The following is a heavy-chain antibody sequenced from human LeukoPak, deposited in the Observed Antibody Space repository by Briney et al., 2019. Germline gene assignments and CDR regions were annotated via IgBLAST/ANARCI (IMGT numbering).Heavy chain of an antibody. V-gene: IGHV4-34*01. CDR3: ARGRWKVGATRWFDP. D-gene: IGHD1-26*01. Sequence: SETLSLTCAVYGGSFSGYYWSWVRQPPGKGLEWIGEINHSGSTNYNPSLKSRVTISVDTSKNQFSLKLSSVTAADTAVYYCARGRWKVGATRWFDPWGPRTLVTASS. CDR2: INHSGST. CDR1: GGSFSGYY. J-gene: IGHJ5*02.